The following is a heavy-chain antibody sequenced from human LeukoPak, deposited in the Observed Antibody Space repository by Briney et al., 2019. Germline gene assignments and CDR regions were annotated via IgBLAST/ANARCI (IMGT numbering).Heavy chain of an antibody. Sequence: GGSLTLSCPPSGFSFTDYPMNWVRQAPGNGLEWISNIRTTAEGAKYAYYADSVKGRVTISRDDGKNTLYLHMNSLRDDDTAVYYCATDQRYAFDYWGQGILVTVSS. CDR2: IRTTAEGAKYA. CDR1: GFSFTDYP. D-gene: IGHD3-9*01. J-gene: IGHJ4*02. CDR3: ATDQRYAFDY. V-gene: IGHV3-48*02.